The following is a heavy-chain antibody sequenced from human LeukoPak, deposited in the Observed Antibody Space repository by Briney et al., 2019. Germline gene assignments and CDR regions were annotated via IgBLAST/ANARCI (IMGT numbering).Heavy chain of an antibody. D-gene: IGHD6-6*01. Sequence: SQTLSLTCAVSGGSISSGGYSWSWIRQPPGKGLEWIGYIYYSGSTYYNPSLKSRVTISVDTSKNQFSLKLSSVTAADTAVYYCARDLGIVARPYAGPDPWGQGTLVTVSS. J-gene: IGHJ5*02. CDR1: GGSISSGGYS. V-gene: IGHV4-30-4*07. CDR3: ARDLGIVARPYAGPDP. CDR2: IYYSGST.